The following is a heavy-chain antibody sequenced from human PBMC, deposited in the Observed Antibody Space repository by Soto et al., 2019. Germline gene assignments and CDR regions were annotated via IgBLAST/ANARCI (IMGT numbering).Heavy chain of an antibody. J-gene: IGHJ4*02. CDR1: GFAFSNHE. CDR3: ARAPVVVTAVPAGYFDY. V-gene: IGHV3-48*03. D-gene: IGHD2-21*02. CDR2: ISSSGSPI. Sequence: HPGGSLRLSCAASGFAFSNHEMYWVRQAPGKGLEWVSYISSSGSPIYYADSVKGRFTISRDNAKNSLYLQMNSLRAEDTAIYFCARAPVVVTAVPAGYFDYWGQGILVTVSS.